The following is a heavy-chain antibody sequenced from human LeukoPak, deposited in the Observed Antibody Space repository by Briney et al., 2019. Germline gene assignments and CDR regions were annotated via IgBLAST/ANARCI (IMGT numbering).Heavy chain of an antibody. J-gene: IGHJ3*02. Sequence: SETLSLTCTVSGASVSIASYWTWIRQPPGKGVEWIAHIYNGVNTNYNPSLKSRVTISVDTSKNQFSLRLNSVTAADTAVYYCARANYDILTGYYTDAFDIWGQGTMVTVSS. V-gene: IGHV4-61*01. CDR2: IYNGVNT. CDR3: ARANYDILTGYYTDAFDI. CDR1: GASVSIASY. D-gene: IGHD3-9*01.